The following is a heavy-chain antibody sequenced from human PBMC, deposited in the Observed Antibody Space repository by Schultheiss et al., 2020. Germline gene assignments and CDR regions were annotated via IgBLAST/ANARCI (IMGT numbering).Heavy chain of an antibody. D-gene: IGHD2-15*01. CDR3: AKTSLGYCSGGSCYSQRAPPYYYGMDV. V-gene: IGHV3-30*18. Sequence: GGSLRLSCAASGFTFSSYGMHWVRQAPGKGLEWVAVISYDGSNKYYADSVKGRFTISRDNSKNTLYLQMNSLRAEDTAVYYCAKTSLGYCSGGSCYSQRAPPYYYGMDVWGRGSTVTVSS. CDR2: ISYDGSNK. J-gene: IGHJ6*02. CDR1: GFTFSSYG.